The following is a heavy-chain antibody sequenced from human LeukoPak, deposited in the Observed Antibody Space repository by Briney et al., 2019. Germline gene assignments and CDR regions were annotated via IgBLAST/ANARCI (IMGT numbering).Heavy chain of an antibody. CDR1: GYTFTSYD. J-gene: IGHJ3*02. D-gene: IGHD5-18*01. Sequence: SVKVSCKASGYTFTSYDINWVRQATGQGLEWMGWMNPNSGNTGYAQKFQGRVTMTRNTSISTAYMELSSLRSEDTAVYYCARGSGYSYGYAFDIWGQGTMVTVSS. V-gene: IGHV1-8*01. CDR2: MNPNSGNT. CDR3: ARGSGYSYGYAFDI.